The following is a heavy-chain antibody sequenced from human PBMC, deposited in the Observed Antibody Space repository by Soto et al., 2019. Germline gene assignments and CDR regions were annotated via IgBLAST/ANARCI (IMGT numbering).Heavy chain of an antibody. D-gene: IGHD3-3*01. CDR2: IYYSGGT. Sequence: SETLSLTCTVSGGSISSSSYYWGWIRQPPGKGLEWIGSIYYSGGTYYNPSLKSRVTISVDTSKNQFSLKLSSVTAADTAVYYCARLHYDFWSGYSPPKTYYYYYYYMDVWGKGTTVTVSS. J-gene: IGHJ6*03. V-gene: IGHV4-39*01. CDR1: GGSISSSSYY. CDR3: ARLHYDFWSGYSPPKTYYYYYYYMDV.